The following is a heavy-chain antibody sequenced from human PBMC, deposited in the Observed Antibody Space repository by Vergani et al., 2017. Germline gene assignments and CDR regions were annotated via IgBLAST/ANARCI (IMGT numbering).Heavy chain of an antibody. J-gene: IGHJ4*02. CDR3: ARHWVEDSSGSYYFDY. CDR1: GYSFTSYW. CDR2: IYPGDSDT. Sequence: EVQLVQSGAEVKKPGESLKISCKGSGYSFTSYWIGWVRQMPGKGLEWMGIIYPGDSDTRYSPYFKGQVPISADKSISTAYLQWSSLKASDTAMYYCARHWVEDSSGSYYFDYWGQGTLVTVSS. V-gene: IGHV5-51*01. D-gene: IGHD3-22*01.